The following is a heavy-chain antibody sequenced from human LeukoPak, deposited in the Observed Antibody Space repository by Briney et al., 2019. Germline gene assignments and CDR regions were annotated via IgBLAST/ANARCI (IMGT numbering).Heavy chain of an antibody. D-gene: IGHD1-1*01. Sequence: PGGSLRLSCTASGFTFSSYWMGWVRQAPGKGLEWVANIKQDGSDKNYVDSAKGRFTISRDNAKNSLFVQMSSLRIEDTAVYYCGTSTLSWGQGTLVTVSS. CDR2: IKQDGSDK. V-gene: IGHV3-7*01. J-gene: IGHJ4*02. CDR1: GFTFSSYW. CDR3: GTSTLS.